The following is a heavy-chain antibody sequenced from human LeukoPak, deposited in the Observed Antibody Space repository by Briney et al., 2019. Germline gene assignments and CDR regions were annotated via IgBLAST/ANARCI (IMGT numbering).Heavy chain of an antibody. CDR2: ISSGSTTM. Sequence: HPGGSLRLSCAASGFTFSSYSMNWVRQAPGKGLEWLSYISSGSTTMDYADSVKGRFTISRDNAKNSLFLQMNSLRAEDTGIYFCARDRGNSAYGAWFDSWGQGALVTVSS. CDR1: GFTFSSYS. J-gene: IGHJ5*01. V-gene: IGHV3-48*01. D-gene: IGHD5-12*01. CDR3: ARDRGNSAYGAWFDS.